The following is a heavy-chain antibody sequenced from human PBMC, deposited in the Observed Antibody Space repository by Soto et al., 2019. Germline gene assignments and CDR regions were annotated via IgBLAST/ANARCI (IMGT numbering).Heavy chain of an antibody. Sequence: SVKVSCKASGGTFSSYAISWVRQAPGQGLEWMGGIIPIFGTANYAQKFQGRVTITADESTSTAYMELSSLRSEDTAVYYCARTKYYYGSGSYTDYWGQGTLVTVSS. CDR3: ARTKYYYGSGSYTDY. CDR2: IIPIFGTA. CDR1: GGTFSSYA. V-gene: IGHV1-69*13. D-gene: IGHD3-10*01. J-gene: IGHJ4*02.